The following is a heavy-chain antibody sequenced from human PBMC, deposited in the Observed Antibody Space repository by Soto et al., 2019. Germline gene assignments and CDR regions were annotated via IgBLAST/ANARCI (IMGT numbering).Heavy chain of an antibody. CDR2: ITSSSSYI. J-gene: IGHJ4*02. CDR1: GFTFSSYG. V-gene: IGHV3-21*01. CDR3: ARGGSTSPYYFDY. D-gene: IGHD2-2*01. Sequence: GGSLRLSCAASGFTFSSYGMNWVRQAPGKGLEWVSSITSSSSYIYYAGSVKGRFTISRDNAKNSLYLQMNSLRVEDTAVYYCARGGSTSPYYFDYWGQGTQVTVSS.